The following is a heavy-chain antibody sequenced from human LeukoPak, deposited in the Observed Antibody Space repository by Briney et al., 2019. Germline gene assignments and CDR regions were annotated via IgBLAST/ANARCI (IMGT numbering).Heavy chain of an antibody. CDR2: ISPNSGGT. V-gene: IGHV1-2*02. CDR1: GYTFPAYY. D-gene: IGHD3-10*01. Sequence: ASVKVSCKASGYTFPAYYVHWVRQAPGQGLEWMGWISPNSGGTKYAQKFQGRVTMTSDTSMSTAYIELSRLRSDDAAVYYCAKDYCGSGCFSPPESWGQGTLVTVSS. CDR3: AKDYCGSGCFSPPES. J-gene: IGHJ5*02.